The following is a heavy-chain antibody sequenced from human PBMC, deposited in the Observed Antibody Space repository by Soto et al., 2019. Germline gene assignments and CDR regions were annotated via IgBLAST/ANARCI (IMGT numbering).Heavy chain of an antibody. D-gene: IGHD6-13*01. CDR2: INPNSGGT. CDR3: ATKLAAAGNWFDP. J-gene: IGHJ5*02. CDR1: GYPFTGYY. V-gene: IGHV1-2*02. Sequence: GASVEASCKASGYPFTGYYLYWVRQAPGQGLEWMGWINPNSGGTNYAQKFQGRVTMTRDTSISTAYMELSRLRSDDTAVYYCATKLAAAGNWFDPWGQGTLVTVSS.